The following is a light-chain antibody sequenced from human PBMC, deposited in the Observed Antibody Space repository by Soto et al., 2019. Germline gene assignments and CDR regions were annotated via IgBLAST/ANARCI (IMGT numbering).Light chain of an antibody. CDR3: QQLNSYAFT. CDR2: AAS. Sequence: DIQLTQSPSFLSASVGDRVTITCRASQGISSYLAWYQQRPGKAPKLLIYAASTLQSGVPSRFSGSGSGTDFTLTISSLQPEDFATYCCQQLNSYAFTFGPGTKVDIK. CDR1: QGISSY. V-gene: IGKV1-9*01. J-gene: IGKJ3*01.